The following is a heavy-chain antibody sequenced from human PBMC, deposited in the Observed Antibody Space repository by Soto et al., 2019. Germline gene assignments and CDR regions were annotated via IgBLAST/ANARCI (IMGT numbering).Heavy chain of an antibody. CDR1: GGSFSGYY. D-gene: IGHD3-22*01. CDR2: INHSGST. CDR3: ARKGTYYYDSSGLDY. V-gene: IGHV4-34*01. Sequence: QVQLQQWGAGLLKPSETLSLTCAVYGGSFSGYYWSWIRQPPGKGLEWIGEINHSGSTNYNPSLKSRVTISADTSKNQFSLKLSSVTAADTAVYYCARKGTYYYDSSGLDYWGQGTLVTVSS. J-gene: IGHJ4*02.